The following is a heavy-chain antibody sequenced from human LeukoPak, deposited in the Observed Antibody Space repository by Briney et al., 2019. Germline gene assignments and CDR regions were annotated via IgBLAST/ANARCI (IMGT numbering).Heavy chain of an antibody. D-gene: IGHD4-23*01. J-gene: IGHJ1*01. Sequence: GESLKISCKVPGYSFTSYWIAWVRQMPGKGLEWMGIIYPDDSDTTYNPSFQGQVTISADKSISTAYLQWSSLKASDTAMYYCARSYYGGNPRMVQHWGQGTLVTVSS. CDR2: IYPDDSDT. V-gene: IGHV5-51*01. CDR1: GYSFTSYW. CDR3: ARSYYGGNPRMVQH.